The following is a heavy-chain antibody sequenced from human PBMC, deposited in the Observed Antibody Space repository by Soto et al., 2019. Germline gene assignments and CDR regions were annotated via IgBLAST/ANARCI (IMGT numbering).Heavy chain of an antibody. CDR2: ISAYNGST. Sequence: GASVKVSCKASGYTFTSYGISWVRQAPGQGLEWMGWISAYNGSTNYAQKLQGRVTMTTDTSTSTAYMELRSLRSDDTAVYYCARDEGIAARRGKYYYYGMDVWGQGTTVTVSS. V-gene: IGHV1-18*04. D-gene: IGHD6-6*01. CDR3: ARDEGIAARRGKYYYYGMDV. J-gene: IGHJ6*02. CDR1: GYTFTSYG.